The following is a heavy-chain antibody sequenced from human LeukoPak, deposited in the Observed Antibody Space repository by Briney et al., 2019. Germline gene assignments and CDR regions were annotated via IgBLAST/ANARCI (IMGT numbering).Heavy chain of an antibody. V-gene: IGHV3-21*01. CDR1: GFTFSSYS. CDR2: ISSNSSSYI. CDR3: AREMDFDY. J-gene: IGHJ4*02. Sequence: GRSLRLSCAASGFTFSSYSMNWVRQAPGKGLEWVSSISSNSSSYIYYADSVKGRFTIPRDNAKNSLYLQMNSLRAEDTAVYYCAREMDFDYWGQGTLVTVSS. D-gene: IGHD5-24*01.